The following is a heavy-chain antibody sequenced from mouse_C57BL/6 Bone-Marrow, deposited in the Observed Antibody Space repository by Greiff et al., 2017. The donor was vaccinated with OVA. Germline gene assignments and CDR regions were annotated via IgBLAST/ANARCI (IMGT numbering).Heavy chain of an antibody. CDR3: SWYGYDPYYAMDY. CDR1: GYTFTSYW. Sequence: QVQLQQPGAELVKPGASVKLSCKASGYTFTSYWMHWVKQRPGRGLEWIGRIFPGSGSTYYNEKFKGKATLTVDKSSSTAYMLLSSLTSEDSAVYFCSWYGYDPYYAMDYWGQGTSVTVSS. CDR2: IFPGSGST. V-gene: IGHV1-62-3*01. D-gene: IGHD2-2*01. J-gene: IGHJ4*01.